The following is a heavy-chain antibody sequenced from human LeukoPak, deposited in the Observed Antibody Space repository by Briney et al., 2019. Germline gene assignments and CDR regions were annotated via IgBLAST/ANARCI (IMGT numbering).Heavy chain of an antibody. Sequence: PSQTLSLTCTVCGGSISIGDYYWSWIRQPPGKGLEWIGYIYYSGSTYYNPSLKSRVTISVDTSKNQFSLKLSSVTAADTAVYYCAREGYDFWSGYYEDYWGQGTLVTVSS. CDR1: GGSISIGDYY. V-gene: IGHV4-30-4*01. D-gene: IGHD3-3*01. CDR3: AREGYDFWSGYYEDY. CDR2: IYYSGST. J-gene: IGHJ4*02.